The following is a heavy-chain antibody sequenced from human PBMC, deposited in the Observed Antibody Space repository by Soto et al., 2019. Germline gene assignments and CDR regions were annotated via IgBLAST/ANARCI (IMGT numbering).Heavy chain of an antibody. D-gene: IGHD3-3*01. CDR3: EAGHSSYYDFWSGYFNWFDP. Sequence: PSETLSLTCTVSGGSISSYDWSWIRQPPGKGLEWIGYIYYSGSTNYNPSLKSRVTISVDTSKNQFSLKLSSVTAADKAVYYCEAGHSSYYDFWSGYFNWFDPWGQGTLVTVCS. J-gene: IGHJ5*02. CDR2: IYYSGST. V-gene: IGHV4-59*01. CDR1: GGSISSYD.